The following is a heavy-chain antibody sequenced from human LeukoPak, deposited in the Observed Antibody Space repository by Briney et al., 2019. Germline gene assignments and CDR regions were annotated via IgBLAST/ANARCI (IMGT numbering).Heavy chain of an antibody. CDR2: ISGSGGST. J-gene: IGHJ4*02. V-gene: IGHV3-23*01. Sequence: GGSLRLSCVVSGFTFSNFGMSWVRQAPGRGLEWVSSISGSGGSTNYADSVKGRFTVSRDNSKNTLYLQMNTLRAEDTAVYYCAKCMDTAMVTGLDYWGQGTLVTVSS. CDR3: AKCMDTAMVTGLDY. CDR1: GFTFSNFG. D-gene: IGHD5-18*01.